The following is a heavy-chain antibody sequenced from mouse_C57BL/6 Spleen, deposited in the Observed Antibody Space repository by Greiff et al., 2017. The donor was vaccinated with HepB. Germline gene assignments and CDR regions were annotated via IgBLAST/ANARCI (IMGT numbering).Heavy chain of an antibody. CDR1: GYTFTDYN. Sequence: VQLQQSGPELVKPGASVKMSCKASGYTFTDYNMHWVKQSHGKSLEWIGYINPNNGGTSYNQKFKGKATLTVNKSSSTAYMELRSLTSEDSAVYYCARWQFITTVVAEGYAMDYWGQGTSVTVSS. D-gene: IGHD1-1*01. J-gene: IGHJ4*01. CDR2: INPNNGGT. CDR3: ARWQFITTVVAEGYAMDY. V-gene: IGHV1-22*01.